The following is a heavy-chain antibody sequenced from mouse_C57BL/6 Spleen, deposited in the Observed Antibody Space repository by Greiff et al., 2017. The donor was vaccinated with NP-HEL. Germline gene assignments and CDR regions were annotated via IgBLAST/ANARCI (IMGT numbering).Heavy chain of an antibody. V-gene: IGHV5-17*01. Sequence: EVMLVESGGGLVKPGGSLKLSCAASGFTFSDYGMHWVRQAPEKGLEWVAYISSGSSTIYYADTVKGRFTISRDNAKNTLFLQMTSLRSEDTAMYYCARITTVVAERAMDYWGQGTSVTVSS. J-gene: IGHJ4*01. D-gene: IGHD1-1*01. CDR3: ARITTVVAERAMDY. CDR2: ISSGSSTI. CDR1: GFTFSDYG.